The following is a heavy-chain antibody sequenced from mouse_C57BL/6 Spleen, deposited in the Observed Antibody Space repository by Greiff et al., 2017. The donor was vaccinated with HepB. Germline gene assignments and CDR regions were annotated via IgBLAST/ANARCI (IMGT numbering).Heavy chain of an antibody. D-gene: IGHD2-4*01. Sequence: VMLVESGAELVRPGTSVKVSCKASGYAFTNYLIEWVKQRPGQGLEWIGVINPGSGGTNYNEKFKGKATLTADKSSSTAYMQLSSLTSEDSAVYFCARAYDYFFDYWGQGTTLTVSS. J-gene: IGHJ2*01. CDR2: INPGSGGT. V-gene: IGHV1-54*01. CDR3: ARAYDYFFDY. CDR1: GYAFTNYL.